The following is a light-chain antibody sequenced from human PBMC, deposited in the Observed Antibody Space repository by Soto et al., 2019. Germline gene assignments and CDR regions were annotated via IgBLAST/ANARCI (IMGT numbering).Light chain of an antibody. Sequence: QSVLTQPASVSGSPGQSITISCTGTSSDVGGYNYVSWYQQHPGKAPKLMIYEVSNRPSGVSNRFSGSKSGNTASLTISGLQAEDEADYYCSSYTSSSLPRVFGGGTKLTVL. J-gene: IGLJ3*02. V-gene: IGLV2-14*01. CDR1: SSDVGGYNY. CDR2: EVS. CDR3: SSYTSSSLPRV.